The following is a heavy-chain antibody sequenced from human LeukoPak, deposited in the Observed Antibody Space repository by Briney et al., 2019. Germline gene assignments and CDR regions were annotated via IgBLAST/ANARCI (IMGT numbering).Heavy chain of an antibody. J-gene: IGHJ4*02. CDR1: GDTFTGYY. CDR3: ARVRGGSYYFDY. Sequence: ASVKVSCKASGDTFTGYYMHWVRQAPGQGLEWMGWINPNSGGTNYAQKFQGRVTMTRDTSISTAYMELSRLRSDDTAVYYCARVRGGSYYFDYWGQGTLVTVSS. D-gene: IGHD1-26*01. CDR2: INPNSGGT. V-gene: IGHV1-2*02.